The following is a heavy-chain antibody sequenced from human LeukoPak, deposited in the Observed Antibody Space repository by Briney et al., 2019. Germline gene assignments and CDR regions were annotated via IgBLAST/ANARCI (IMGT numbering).Heavy chain of an antibody. CDR2: ISSSSSYI. Sequence: GGSLRLSCAASGFTFSSHSMNRVRQAPGKGLEWVSSISSSSSYIYYADSVKGRFTISRDNAKNSLYLQMNSLRAEDTAVYYCARDPGYGDYGGWFDPWGQGTLVTVSS. D-gene: IGHD4-17*01. CDR1: GFTFSSHS. J-gene: IGHJ5*02. V-gene: IGHV3-21*01. CDR3: ARDPGYGDYGGWFDP.